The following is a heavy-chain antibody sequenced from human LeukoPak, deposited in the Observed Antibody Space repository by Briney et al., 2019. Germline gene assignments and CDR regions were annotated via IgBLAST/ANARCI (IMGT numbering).Heavy chain of an antibody. Sequence: GGSVNDSCKASGYTFTAYYMHWVRQAPGQGLEWMGWINPNSGGTNYAQKFQGRVTMTRDTSIRTAYMELSRLRSDDTAVYYCASLPGPGGPIDYWGQGTLVTVSS. V-gene: IGHV1-2*02. D-gene: IGHD3-16*01. J-gene: IGHJ4*02. CDR1: GYTFTAYY. CDR2: INPNSGGT. CDR3: ASLPGPGGPIDY.